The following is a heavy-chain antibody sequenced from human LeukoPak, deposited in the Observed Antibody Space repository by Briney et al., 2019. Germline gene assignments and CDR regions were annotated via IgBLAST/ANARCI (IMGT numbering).Heavy chain of an antibody. CDR3: ARRRRYSSSWFDY. V-gene: IGHV3-21*01. D-gene: IGHD6-13*01. CDR2: ISPTSDYT. J-gene: IGHJ5*01. Sequence: KSGGSLRLSCATSTLTFSAYTMNWVRQAPGKGLEWVSSISPTSDYTYYADSVKGRFTISRDNAKNTVYLQMSSLRAEDTAVYYCARRRRYSSSWFDYWGQGTLVTVSS. CDR1: TLTFSAYT.